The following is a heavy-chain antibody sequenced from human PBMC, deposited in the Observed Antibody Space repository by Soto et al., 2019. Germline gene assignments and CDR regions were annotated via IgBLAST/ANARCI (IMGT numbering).Heavy chain of an antibody. CDR1: GGSISSGGYY. V-gene: IGHV4-31*03. D-gene: IGHD5-12*01. Sequence: TLSLTCTVSGGSISSGGYYWSWIRQHPGKGLEWIGYIYYSGSTYYNPSLKSRVTISVDTSKNQFSLKLSSVTAADTAVYYCAKRTGWLQFGSGFYYYYGMDVWGQGTTVTVSS. CDR3: AKRTGWLQFGSGFYYYYGMDV. J-gene: IGHJ6*02. CDR2: IYYSGST.